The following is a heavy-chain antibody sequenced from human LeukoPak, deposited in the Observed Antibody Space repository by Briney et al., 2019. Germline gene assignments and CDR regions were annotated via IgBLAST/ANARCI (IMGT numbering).Heavy chain of an antibody. Sequence: SVKVSCKASGGTFSSYAISWVRQAPGQGLEWMGRIIPIFGTANYAQKFQGRVTITTDESTSTAYMELSSLRSVDTAVYYCARSGSSGWYREFDYWGQGTLVTVSS. J-gene: IGHJ4*02. D-gene: IGHD6-19*01. CDR2: IIPIFGTA. CDR1: GGTFSSYA. CDR3: ARSGSSGWYREFDY. V-gene: IGHV1-69*05.